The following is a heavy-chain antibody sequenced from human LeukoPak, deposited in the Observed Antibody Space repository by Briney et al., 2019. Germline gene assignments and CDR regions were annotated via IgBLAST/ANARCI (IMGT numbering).Heavy chain of an antibody. D-gene: IGHD6-13*01. CDR3: ASLPGYSSSWYVYFQH. V-gene: IGHV4-30-4*01. J-gene: IGHJ1*01. CDR2: IYYSGST. CDR1: GGSISSGDYY. Sequence: SETLSLTCTVSGGSISSGDYYWSWIRQPPGKGLEWIGYIYYSGSTYYNPSLKSRVTISVDTSKNQFSLKLSSVTAADTAVYYCASLPGYSSSWYVYFQHWGQGTLVTVSS.